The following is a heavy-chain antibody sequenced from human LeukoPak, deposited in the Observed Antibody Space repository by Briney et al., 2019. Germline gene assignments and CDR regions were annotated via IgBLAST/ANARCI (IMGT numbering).Heavy chain of an antibody. V-gene: IGHV3-7*01. CDR3: ARSEYSSFSPFDP. CDR1: GFTFSSYW. J-gene: IGHJ5*02. Sequence: PGGSLRLSCAASGFTFSSYWMSWVRQAPGKGLEWVANIKQDGSEEYYVDSVKGRFTISRDNAKNSLYLQMNSLRAEDTAVYYCARSEYSSFSPFDPWGQGTLVTVSS. D-gene: IGHD6-6*01. CDR2: IKQDGSEE.